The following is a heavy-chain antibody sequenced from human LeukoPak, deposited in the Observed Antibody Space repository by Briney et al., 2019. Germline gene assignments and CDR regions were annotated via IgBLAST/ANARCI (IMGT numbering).Heavy chain of an antibody. CDR2: ISAYNGNT. CDR3: ARGGGFWSGYRPISPYYYYYMDV. Sequence: ASVTVSCTASGYTFTSYGISWVRHAPGPGLEWMGWISAYNGNTNYAQKLQGRVTMTTDTSTSTAYMELRSLRSDDTAVYYCARGGGFWSGYRPISPYYYYYMDVWGKGTTVTVSS. CDR1: GYTFTSYG. V-gene: IGHV1-18*01. J-gene: IGHJ6*03. D-gene: IGHD3-3*01.